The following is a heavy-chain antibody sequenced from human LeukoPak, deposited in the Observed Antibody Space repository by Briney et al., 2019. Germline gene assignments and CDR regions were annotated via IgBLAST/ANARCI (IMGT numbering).Heavy chain of an antibody. CDR2: ISDSGGST. D-gene: IGHD6-13*01. Sequence: GGSLRLSCAASGFTFSSYGMSWVRQAPGKGLEWVSGISDSGGSTYYADSVKGRFTISRDNSKNTWSLQTNSLRAEDTAVYYCAKDRNFGSRYGYFDNWGQGTLVTVSS. V-gene: IGHV3-23*01. J-gene: IGHJ4*02. CDR1: GFTFSSYG. CDR3: AKDRNFGSRYGYFDN.